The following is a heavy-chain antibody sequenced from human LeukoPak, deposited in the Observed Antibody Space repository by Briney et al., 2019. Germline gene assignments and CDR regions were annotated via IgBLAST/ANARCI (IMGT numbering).Heavy chain of an antibody. CDR1: VGSFRGYY. D-gene: IGHD1-14*01. Sequence: SETLSLTCAVYVGSFRGYYWSWIRQPPGKGLEWIGEINHSGSIKYNLSLKRRVNISVYTSKNQFSLKLSSVTAADTAVYYCARDRRREGVHSFDVWGRGTMVTVSS. J-gene: IGHJ3*01. V-gene: IGHV4-34*01. CDR2: INHSGSI. CDR3: ARDRRREGVHSFDV.